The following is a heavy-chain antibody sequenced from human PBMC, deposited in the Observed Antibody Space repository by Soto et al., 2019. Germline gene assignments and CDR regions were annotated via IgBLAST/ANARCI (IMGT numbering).Heavy chain of an antibody. Sequence: QVQLQESGPGLVKPSQTLSLTCTVSGGSISSGDYYWSWIRQPPGKGLEWIGYIYYSGSTSYNPSLRSRVTISVDPSKNPFSLKLSSVTAAATAVYYCARGAAGNYYDSSGYLYYWGQGTLVTVSS. CDR1: GGSISSGDYY. CDR3: ARGAAGNYYDSSGYLYY. J-gene: IGHJ4*02. CDR2: IYYSGST. V-gene: IGHV4-30-4*01. D-gene: IGHD3-22*01.